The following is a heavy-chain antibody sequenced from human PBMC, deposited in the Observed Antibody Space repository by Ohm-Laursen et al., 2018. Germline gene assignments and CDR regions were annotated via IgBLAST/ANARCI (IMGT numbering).Heavy chain of an antibody. CDR3: ASSQSSSWYHAFDV. D-gene: IGHD6-13*01. Sequence: GTLSLTCTVSGGSISSFYWSWIRQPPGQGLEWIGHVYYSGSTDYNPSLKSRVTISVDTSKNEFPLKLSSVTAADTAVYYCASSQSSSWYHAFDVWGQGTMVTVSS. CDR1: GGSISSFY. V-gene: IGHV4-59*08. J-gene: IGHJ3*01. CDR2: VYYSGST.